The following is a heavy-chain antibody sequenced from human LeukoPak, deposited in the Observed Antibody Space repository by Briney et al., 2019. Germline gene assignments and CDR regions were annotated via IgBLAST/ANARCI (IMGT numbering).Heavy chain of an antibody. V-gene: IGHV4-59*01. D-gene: IGHD3-22*01. J-gene: IGHJ4*02. CDR1: GGSISSYY. CDR3: AREGPYSSGYLDY. CDR2: IYYSGST. Sequence: PSETLSLTCTVSGGSISSYYWSWIRQPPGKGLEWIGYIYYSGSTNYNPSLKSRVTISVDTSKNQFPLKLSSVTAADTAVYYWAREGPYSSGYLDYWGQGTLVTVSS.